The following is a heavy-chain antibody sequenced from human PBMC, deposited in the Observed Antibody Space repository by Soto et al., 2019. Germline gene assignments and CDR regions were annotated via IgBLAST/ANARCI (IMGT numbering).Heavy chain of an antibody. CDR2: INHSGST. D-gene: IGHD3-10*01. CDR1: GGSFSGYY. V-gene: IGHV4-34*01. Sequence: TSETLSLTCAVYGGSFSGYYWSWIRQPPGKGLEWIGEINHSGSTNYNPSLKSRVTISVDTSKNQFSLKLSSVTAADTAVYYCARQPMVRGARYYYYYMDVWGKGTTVTVSS. J-gene: IGHJ6*03. CDR3: ARQPMVRGARYYYYYMDV.